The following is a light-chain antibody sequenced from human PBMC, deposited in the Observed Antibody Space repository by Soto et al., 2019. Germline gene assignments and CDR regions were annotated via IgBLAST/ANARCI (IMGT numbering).Light chain of an antibody. CDR2: AAS. CDR1: QSVSNY. J-gene: IGKJ3*01. CDR3: QQDLRPPLT. Sequence: DIQMTQSPSSLSASVVDRFTITCLASQSVSNYLNWYQQKPGKAPTLLIYAASTLQSGVPSRISGSGSGTDFTLTISSLQPEDFATYYCQQDLRPPLTFGPGTKVDIK. V-gene: IGKV1-39*01.